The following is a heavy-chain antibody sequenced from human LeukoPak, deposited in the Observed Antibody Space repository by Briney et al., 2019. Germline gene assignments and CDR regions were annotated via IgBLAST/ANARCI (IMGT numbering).Heavy chain of an antibody. CDR1: GGSISSYY. CDR2: IYYSGST. V-gene: IGHV4-59*08. Sequence: SETLSLTCTVSGGSISSYYWSWIRQPPGKGLEWIGYIYYSGSTNYNPPLKSRVTISVDTSKNQFSLKLSSVTAADTAVYYCARRRGYSSSSGHFDYWGQGTLVTVSS. D-gene: IGHD6-6*01. CDR3: ARRRGYSSSSGHFDY. J-gene: IGHJ4*02.